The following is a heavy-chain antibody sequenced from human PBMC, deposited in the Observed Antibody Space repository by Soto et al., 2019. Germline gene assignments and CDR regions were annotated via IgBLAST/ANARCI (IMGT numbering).Heavy chain of an antibody. V-gene: IGHV3-23*01. CDR1: GFTFSSYA. D-gene: IGHD6-13*01. CDR3: AKDLESRWYGSKDGMRDDY. Sequence: EVQLLESGGGLVQPGGSLRLSCAASGFTFSSYAMSWVRQAPGKGLEWVSAISGSGGSTYYADSVNGRFTISRDNSKNTLYLQMNSLRADDTAVYNCAKDLESRWYGSKDGMRDDYWGQGTLVTVSS. J-gene: IGHJ4*02. CDR2: ISGSGGST.